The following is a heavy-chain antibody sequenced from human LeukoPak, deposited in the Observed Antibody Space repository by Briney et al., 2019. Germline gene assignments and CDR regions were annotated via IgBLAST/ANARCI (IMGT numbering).Heavy chain of an antibody. CDR3: ASRYCTAGSCFSRDYYYYYMDV. J-gene: IGHJ6*03. D-gene: IGHD2-15*01. CDR2: IIPIFGTG. CDR1: GGTFRNYG. Sequence: SVKVSCKTSGGTFRNYGFTWVRQAPGQGLQWMGGIIPIFGTGKYAQKFQGRVTIIADEFTSTAYMELSSLRSKATAVYYCASRYCTAGSCFSRDYYYYYMDVWGKGTTVTVSS. V-gene: IGHV1-69*13.